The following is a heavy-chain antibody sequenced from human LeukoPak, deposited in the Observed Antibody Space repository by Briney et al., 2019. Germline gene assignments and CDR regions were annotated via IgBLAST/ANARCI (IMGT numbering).Heavy chain of an antibody. Sequence: SETLSLTCAVYAGSFSGYYWRWIRQPPQKRLEWIGEIDHSGSTNYNPSLKSRVTISVDTSKNQFSLKLSSVTAADTAVYYCARHARTAMAIYYYYYMDVWGKGTTVTVSS. J-gene: IGHJ6*03. V-gene: IGHV4-34*01. CDR2: IDHSGST. D-gene: IGHD5-18*01. CDR1: AGSFSGYY. CDR3: ARHARTAMAIYYYYYMDV.